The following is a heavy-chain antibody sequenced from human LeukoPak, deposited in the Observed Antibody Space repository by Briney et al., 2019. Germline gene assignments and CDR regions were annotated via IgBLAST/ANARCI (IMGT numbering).Heavy chain of an antibody. V-gene: IGHV4-59*01. CDR2: VYYSGRT. D-gene: IGHD2-2*01. CDR1: GGSISPYY. Sequence: PSETLSLTCIVSGGSISPYYWSWIRQPPGKGLEWIGYVYYSGRTSYSPSLKSRITISLGTSEDRFSLELTSVTAADTAVYYCARTRYCSTTSCYADTWGQGTMVTVSS. CDR3: ARTRYCSTTSCYADT. J-gene: IGHJ3*01.